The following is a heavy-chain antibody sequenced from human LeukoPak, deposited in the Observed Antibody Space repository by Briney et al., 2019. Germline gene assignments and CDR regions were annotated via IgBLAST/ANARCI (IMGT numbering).Heavy chain of an antibody. D-gene: IGHD3-22*01. CDR3: LSAGYYDSSGDDAFDI. CDR1: GGTFSSYA. J-gene: IGHJ3*02. Sequence: SVKVSCKASGGTFSSYAISWVRQAPGQGLEWMGRITPILGIANYAQKFQGRVTITADKSTSTAYMELSSLRSEDTAVYYCLSAGYYDSSGDDAFDIWGQGTMVTVSS. CDR2: ITPILGIA. V-gene: IGHV1-69*04.